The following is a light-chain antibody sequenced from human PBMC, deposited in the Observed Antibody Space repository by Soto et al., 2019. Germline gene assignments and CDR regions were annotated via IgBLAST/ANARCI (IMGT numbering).Light chain of an antibody. CDR3: CSYTTSNTRQIV. J-gene: IGLJ1*01. V-gene: IGLV2-14*01. CDR1: SSDVVGYNY. Sequence: QSVLTQPASVSGSPGQSITISCTGTSSDVVGYNYVSWYQQHPGKAPKFMIYDVSNRPSGVSNRFSGSKSCNTASLTISGLQAEDEADYYCCSYTTSNTRQIVFGTGTKVTVL. CDR2: DVS.